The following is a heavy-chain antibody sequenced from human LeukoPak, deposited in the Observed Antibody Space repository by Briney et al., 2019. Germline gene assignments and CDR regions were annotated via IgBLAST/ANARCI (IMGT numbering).Heavy chain of an antibody. Sequence: GASVKVSCKASGGTFSSYAISWVRQAPGQGLEWMGRIIPILGIANYAQKFQGRVTITADKSTSTAYMELRSLRSDATAVYYCARDLPQLTGYSSGWFDYWGQGTLVTVSS. D-gene: IGHD6-19*01. J-gene: IGHJ4*02. V-gene: IGHV1-69*04. CDR1: GGTFSSYA. CDR2: IIPILGIA. CDR3: ARDLPQLTGYSSGWFDY.